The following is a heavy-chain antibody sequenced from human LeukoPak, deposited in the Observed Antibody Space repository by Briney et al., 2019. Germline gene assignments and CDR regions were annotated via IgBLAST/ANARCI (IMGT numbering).Heavy chain of an antibody. V-gene: IGHV1-2*06. CDR1: GYTLTAYY. J-gene: IGHJ3*02. D-gene: IGHD3-22*01. CDR2: INPNSGGT. Sequence: ASVKASCKASGYTLTAYYLHWVRQAPGQGLEWMGRINPNSGGTTYAQKFQGRVTMTRDTSIGTAYMELSSLRSDDTAVYYCAKPHYESSGLYVDAFDIWGQGTMVTVSS. CDR3: AKPHYESSGLYVDAFDI.